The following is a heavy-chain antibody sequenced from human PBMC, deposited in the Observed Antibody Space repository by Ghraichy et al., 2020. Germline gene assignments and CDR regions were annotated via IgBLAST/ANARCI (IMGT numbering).Heavy chain of an antibody. V-gene: IGHV3-11*01. CDR2: ISTTGKTI. CDR3: ARSHIYDSGGFWVSYGMDV. CDR1: GFNFSDYY. Sequence: GESLNISCEASGFNFSDYYMSWIRQVPGKGLEWVSYISTTGKTIYYGDSVKGRFTVSRDNGQSSQYLHMNSLRVADTAVYYCARSHIYDSGGFWVSYGMDVWGQGTTVTVSS. J-gene: IGHJ6*02. D-gene: IGHD3-22*01.